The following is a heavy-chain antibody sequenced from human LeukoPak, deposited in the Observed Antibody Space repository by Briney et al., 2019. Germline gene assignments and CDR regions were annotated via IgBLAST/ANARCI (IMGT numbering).Heavy chain of an antibody. J-gene: IGHJ4*02. V-gene: IGHV3-30*02. CDR2: IRYDGNNK. Sequence: GGSLRLSCAASGFTFSSYGILWVRQAPGKGLEWVAFIRYDGNNKYYADSVKGRFTISRDNSKNTLYLQMNSLRAEDTAVYYCAKDRGSGWYYYFDYWGQGTLVTVSS. CDR3: AKDRGSGWYYYFDY. D-gene: IGHD6-19*01. CDR1: GFTFSSYG.